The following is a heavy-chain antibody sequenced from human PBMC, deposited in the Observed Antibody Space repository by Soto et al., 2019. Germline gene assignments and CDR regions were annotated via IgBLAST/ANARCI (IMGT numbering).Heavy chain of an antibody. CDR1: GFTFSSYS. CDR3: ARDYYDSSGYYYGDAFDI. D-gene: IGHD3-22*01. CDR2: ISSSSSYI. V-gene: IGHV3-21*01. Sequence: EVQLVESGGGLVKPGGSLRLSCAASGFTFSSYSMNWVRQAPGKGLEWVSSISSSSSYIYYADSVKGRFTISRDNAKNSLYLQMNSLRAEDTAVYYCARDYYDSSGYYYGDAFDIWGQGTMVTVSS. J-gene: IGHJ3*02.